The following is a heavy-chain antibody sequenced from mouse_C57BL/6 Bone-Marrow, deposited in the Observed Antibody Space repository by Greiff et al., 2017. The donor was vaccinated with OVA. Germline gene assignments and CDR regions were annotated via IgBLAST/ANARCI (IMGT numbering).Heavy chain of an antibody. CDR2: FYPRSGNT. Sequence: QVQLQQSGAELARPGASVKLSCKASGYTFTSYGISWVKQRTGQGLEWIGEFYPRSGNTYYNEKFKGKATLTADKSSSTAYMEIRSLTAEDAADYCCARGTTVVATSDYWGQGTTLTVSS. CDR1: GYTFTSYG. J-gene: IGHJ2*01. V-gene: IGHV1-81*01. CDR3: ARGTTVVATSDY. D-gene: IGHD1-1*01.